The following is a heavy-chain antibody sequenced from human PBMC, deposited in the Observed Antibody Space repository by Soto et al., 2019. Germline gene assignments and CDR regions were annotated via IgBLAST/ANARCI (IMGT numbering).Heavy chain of an antibody. Sequence: LRLSCAASGFTFSSYWMHWVRQAPGKGLVWVSRINSDGSSTSYADSVKGRFTISRDNAKNTLYLQMNSLRAEDTAVYYCAVAVAGPTAIGYWGQGTLVTVS. CDR1: GFTFSSYW. J-gene: IGHJ4*02. D-gene: IGHD6-19*01. CDR2: INSDGSST. CDR3: AVAVAGPTAIGY. V-gene: IGHV3-74*01.